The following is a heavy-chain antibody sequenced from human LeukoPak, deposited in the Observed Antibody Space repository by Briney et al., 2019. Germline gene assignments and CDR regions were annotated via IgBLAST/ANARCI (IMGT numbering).Heavy chain of an antibody. CDR3: ARGRVDIADY. D-gene: IGHD5-12*01. CDR2: INHSGST. CDR1: VGSFSDYY. J-gene: IGHJ4*02. Sequence: SETLSLTCAVYVGSFSDYYWTWIRQSPGKGLEWIGEINHSGSTNYSPSLKSRVTISVDTSKNQFSLKLSSVTAADTAVYYCARGRVDIADYWGQGTLVTVSS. V-gene: IGHV4-34*01.